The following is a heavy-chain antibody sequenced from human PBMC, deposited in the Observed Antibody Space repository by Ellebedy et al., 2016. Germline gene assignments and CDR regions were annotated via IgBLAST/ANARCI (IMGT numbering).Heavy chain of an antibody. D-gene: IGHD6-6*01. CDR1: GFNFDGFS. Sequence: GGSLRLXXVASGFNFDGFSMHWARHAPGKGLEWVSLINRYGSITYYADSVKGRFTISRDNSRNSLYLQMNSLRPEDTALYYCVKERYGVQFVLGSWGQGTLVTVAS. J-gene: IGHJ5*02. CDR2: INRYGSIT. V-gene: IGHV3-43*01. CDR3: VKERYGVQFVLGS.